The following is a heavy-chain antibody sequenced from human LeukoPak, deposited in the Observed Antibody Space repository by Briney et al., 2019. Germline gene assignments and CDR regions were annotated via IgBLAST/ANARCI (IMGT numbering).Heavy chain of an antibody. D-gene: IGHD5-18*01. CDR1: GGSLSSYY. Sequence: SETLSLTCTVSGGSLSSYYWSWIRQPPGKGLEWIGYIYYSGSTNYNPSLKSRVTISVDTSKNQFSLKLSSVTAADTAVYYCARLTFGYSLGWFDPWGQGTLVTVSS. CDR2: IYYSGST. CDR3: ARLTFGYSLGWFDP. J-gene: IGHJ5*02. V-gene: IGHV4-59*08.